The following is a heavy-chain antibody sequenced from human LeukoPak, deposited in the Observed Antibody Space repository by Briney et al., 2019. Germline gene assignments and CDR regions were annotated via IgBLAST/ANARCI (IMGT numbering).Heavy chain of an antibody. Sequence: SVKVSCKASGGTFSSYAISWVRQAPGQGLEWMGGIIPIFGTANYAQKFQGRVTITADESTSTAYMELSSLRSEDTAVYYCARDAGSDIVVVPAADNWFDPWGQGTLVTVTS. CDR3: ARDAGSDIVVVPAADNWFDP. CDR2: IIPIFGTA. D-gene: IGHD2-2*01. CDR1: GGTFSSYA. V-gene: IGHV1-69*13. J-gene: IGHJ5*02.